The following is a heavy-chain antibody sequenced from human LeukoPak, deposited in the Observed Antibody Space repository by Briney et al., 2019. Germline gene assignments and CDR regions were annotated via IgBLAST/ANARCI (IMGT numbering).Heavy chain of an antibody. V-gene: IGHV1-46*01. Sequence: ASVKVSCKASGYTFTSYYMHWVRQAPGQGLEWMGIINPSGGSTSYAQKFQGRVPMTRDTSTSTVYMELSSLRSEDTAVYYCARDRDRYSSSWYVGYYFDYWGQGTLVTVSS. D-gene: IGHD6-13*01. J-gene: IGHJ4*02. CDR1: GYTFTSYY. CDR2: INPSGGST. CDR3: ARDRDRYSSSWYVGYYFDY.